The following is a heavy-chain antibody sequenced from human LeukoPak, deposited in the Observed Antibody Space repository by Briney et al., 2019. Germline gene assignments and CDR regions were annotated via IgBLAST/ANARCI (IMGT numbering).Heavy chain of an antibody. CDR3: ARGGCSSTSCPFYYYYYMDV. Sequence: ASVKVSCKASGYTFTSYDINWVRQATGQGLEWMGRMNPNSGNTGYAQKFQGRVTMTRNTSISTAYMELSSLRSEDTAVYYCARGGCSSTSCPFYYYYYMDVWGKGTTVTVSS. D-gene: IGHD2-2*01. J-gene: IGHJ6*03. CDR1: GYTFTSYD. CDR2: MNPNSGNT. V-gene: IGHV1-8*01.